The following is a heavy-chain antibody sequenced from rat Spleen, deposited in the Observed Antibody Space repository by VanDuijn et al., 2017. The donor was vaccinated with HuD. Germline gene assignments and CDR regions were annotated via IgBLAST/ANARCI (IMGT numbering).Heavy chain of an antibody. J-gene: IGHJ3*01. CDR1: GFTFSDYN. CDR2: ISYDGTST. V-gene: IGHV5-7*01. Sequence: EVQLVESGGDLVQPGRSLRLSCAASGFTFSDYNMAWVRQAPKKGLEWVTTISYDGTSTYYRDSVKGRFTVSRDNEKGTLYLQMDSLRSEDTATYYCVRQDTSGYSNWFTYWGQGTLVTVSS. CDR3: VRQDTSGYSNWFTY. D-gene: IGHD4-3*01.